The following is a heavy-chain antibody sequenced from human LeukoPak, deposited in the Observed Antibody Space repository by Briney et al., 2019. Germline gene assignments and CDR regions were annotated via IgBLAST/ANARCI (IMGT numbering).Heavy chain of an antibody. CDR1: GGTFSSYA. V-gene: IGHV1-69*05. CDR3: ARSLYCSSTSCSIFGWFDP. CDR2: IIPIFGAA. Sequence: SVKVSCKASGGTFSSYAISWVRQAPGQGLEWMGGIIPIFGAANYAQKFQGRVTITTDESTSTAYMELSSLRSEDTAVYYCARSLYCSSTSCSIFGWFDPWGQGTLVTVSS. D-gene: IGHD2-2*01. J-gene: IGHJ5*02.